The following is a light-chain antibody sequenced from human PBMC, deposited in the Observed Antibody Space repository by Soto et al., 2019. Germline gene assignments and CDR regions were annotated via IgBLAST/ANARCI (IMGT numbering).Light chain of an antibody. Sequence: QSVLTQPASVSGSPGQSITISCTGTNSDIGAYNYVSWYQHLSGKAPKLLIYGVTNRPSGVSSRFSGSKSGNTASLTISGLQAEDEADYYCTSYTSITILVFGGGTKLTVL. CDR1: NSDIGAYNY. CDR2: GVT. J-gene: IGLJ2*01. V-gene: IGLV2-14*01. CDR3: TSYTSITILV.